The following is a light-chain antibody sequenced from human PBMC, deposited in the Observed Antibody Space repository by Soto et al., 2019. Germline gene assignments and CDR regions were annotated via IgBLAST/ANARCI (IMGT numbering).Light chain of an antibody. CDR3: QQRSNWPT. J-gene: IGKJ1*01. CDR2: DAS. CDR1: QSVSSY. Sequence: EIVLTQSPATLSLSPGERATLSCSASQSVSSYLAWYQQKPVQAPRLLIYDASNRATGIPARFSGSGSGTDFTLTISSLEPDDFALYYCQQRSNWPTCGQGTKVEIK. V-gene: IGKV3-11*01.